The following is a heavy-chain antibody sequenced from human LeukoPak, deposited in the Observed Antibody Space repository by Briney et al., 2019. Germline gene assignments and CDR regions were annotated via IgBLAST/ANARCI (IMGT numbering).Heavy chain of an antibody. CDR2: ISWNSGSI. J-gene: IGHJ4*02. Sequence: GRSLRLSCVASGFTFDDYAMHWVRQAPGKGLEWVSGISWNSGSIGYADSVKGRFTISRDNAKNSLYLQMNSLRAEDTAVYYCARDSGVGWGQGTLVTVSS. CDR1: GFTFDDYA. V-gene: IGHV3-9*01. CDR3: ARDSGVG. D-gene: IGHD2-8*01.